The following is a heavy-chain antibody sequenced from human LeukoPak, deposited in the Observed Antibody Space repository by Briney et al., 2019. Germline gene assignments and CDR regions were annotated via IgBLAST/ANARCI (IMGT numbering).Heavy chain of an antibody. Sequence: PGGSLRLSCAASGFTFSSYWMGWVRQAPGKGLEWVSAISGSGGSTYYADSVKGRFTISRDNSKNTLYLQMNSLRAEDTAVYYCAREYSARTGFDYWGQGTLVTVSS. J-gene: IGHJ4*02. V-gene: IGHV3-23*01. CDR3: AREYSARTGFDY. CDR2: ISGSGGST. D-gene: IGHD1/OR15-1a*01. CDR1: GFTFSSYW.